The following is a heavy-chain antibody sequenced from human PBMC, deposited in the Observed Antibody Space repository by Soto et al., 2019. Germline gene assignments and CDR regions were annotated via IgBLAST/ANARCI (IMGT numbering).Heavy chain of an antibody. J-gene: IGHJ4*02. CDR2: IWYDGSNK. D-gene: IGHD3-10*01. CDR3: ARDGRITMVRGGRFDY. CDR1: GFTFSSYG. Sequence: QVQLVESGGGVVQPGRSLRLSCAASGFTFSSYGMHWVRQAPGKGLEWVAVIWYDGSNKYYADSVKGRFTISRDNSKNTLYLKMNSLRAEDTAVYYCARDGRITMVRGGRFDYWGQGTLVTVSS. V-gene: IGHV3-33*01.